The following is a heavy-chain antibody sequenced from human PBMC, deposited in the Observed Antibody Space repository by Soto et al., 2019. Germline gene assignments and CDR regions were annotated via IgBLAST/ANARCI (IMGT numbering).Heavy chain of an antibody. CDR3: ARSQGSSTSLEIYYYYYYGMDV. D-gene: IGHD2-2*01. CDR1: GGTFSSYA. CDR2: IIPISGTA. J-gene: IGHJ6*02. V-gene: IGHV1-69*01. Sequence: QVQLMQSGAEVKKPGSSVKVSCKASGGTFSSYAISWVRQAPGQGLEWMGGIIPISGTAIYAQKFQGRVTITADESTSTAYMEMSSLRSEDTAVYYCARSQGSSTSLEIYYYYYYGMDVWGQGTTVTVSS.